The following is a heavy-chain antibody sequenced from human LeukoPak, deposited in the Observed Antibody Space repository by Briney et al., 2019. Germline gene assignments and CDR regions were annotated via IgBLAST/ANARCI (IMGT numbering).Heavy chain of an antibody. D-gene: IGHD3-22*01. V-gene: IGHV3-48*04. J-gene: IGHJ4*02. CDR2: ISSSSTI. Sequence: PGGSLRLSCAASGFTFSSYSMNWVRQAPGKGLEWVSYISSSSTIYYADSVKGRFTISRDNAKNSLYLQMNSLRAEDTALYYCAKGGSSGYYSLDYWGQGTLVTVSS. CDR1: GFTFSSYS. CDR3: AKGGSSGYYSLDY.